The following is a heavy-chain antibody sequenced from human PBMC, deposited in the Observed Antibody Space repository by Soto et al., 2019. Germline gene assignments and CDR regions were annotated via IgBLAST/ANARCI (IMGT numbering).Heavy chain of an antibody. J-gene: IGHJ6*02. CDR1: GFTFSSYA. Sequence: LRLSCAASGFTFSSYAMSWVRQAPGKGLEWVSAISGSGGSTYYADSVKGRFTISRDNSKNTLYPQMNSLRAEDTAVYYCAKRSQPTYYYYGMDVWGQGTTVTVSS. CDR2: ISGSGGST. V-gene: IGHV3-23*01. D-gene: IGHD2-2*01. CDR3: AKRSQPTYYYYGMDV.